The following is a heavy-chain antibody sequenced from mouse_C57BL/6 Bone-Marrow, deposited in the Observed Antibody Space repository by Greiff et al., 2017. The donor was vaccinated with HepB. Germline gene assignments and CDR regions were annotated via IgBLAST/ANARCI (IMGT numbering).Heavy chain of an antibody. V-gene: IGHV6-3*01. CDR1: GFTFSNYW. J-gene: IGHJ4*01. Sequence: EVKVEESGGGLVQPGGSMKLSCVASGFTFSNYWMNWVRQSPEKGLEWVAQIRLKSDNYATHYAESVKGRFTISRDDSKSSVYLQMNNLRAEDTGIYYCTWLLRAMDYWGQVTSVTVSS. CDR3: TWLLRAMDY. CDR2: IRLKSDNYAT. D-gene: IGHD2-3*01.